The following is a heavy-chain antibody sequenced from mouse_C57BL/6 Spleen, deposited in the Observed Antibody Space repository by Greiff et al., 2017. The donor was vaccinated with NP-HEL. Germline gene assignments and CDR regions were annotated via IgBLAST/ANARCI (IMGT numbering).Heavy chain of an antibody. D-gene: IGHD1-1*01. CDR1: GYSFTDYN. Sequence: VQLQQSGPELVKPGASLKISCKASGYSFTDYNMNWVKQSNGKSLEWIGVINPNYGTTSYNQKFKGKATLTVDQSSSTAYMQLNSLTSEDSAVYYCARRSYYGSSLYAMDYWGQGTSVTVSS. CDR2: INPNYGTT. CDR3: ARRSYYGSSLYAMDY. J-gene: IGHJ4*01. V-gene: IGHV1-39*01.